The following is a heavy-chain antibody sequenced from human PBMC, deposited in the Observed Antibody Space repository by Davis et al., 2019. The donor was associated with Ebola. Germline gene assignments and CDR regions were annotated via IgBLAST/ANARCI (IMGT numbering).Heavy chain of an antibody. Sequence: GSLRLSCAVYGGSFSGYYWSWIRQPPGKGLEWIGEINHSGSTNYNPSLKSRVTISVDTSKNQFSLKLSSVTAADTAVYYCARVDRLAFDPWGQGTLVTVSS. J-gene: IGHJ5*02. CDR1: GGSFSGYY. D-gene: IGHD3-3*02. CDR2: INHSGST. CDR3: ARVDRLAFDP. V-gene: IGHV4-34*01.